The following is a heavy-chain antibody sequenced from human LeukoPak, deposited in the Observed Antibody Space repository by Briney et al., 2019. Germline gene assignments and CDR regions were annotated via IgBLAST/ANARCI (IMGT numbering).Heavy chain of an antibody. V-gene: IGHV1-69*01. J-gene: IGHJ4*02. Sequence: GRSLRLSCAASGFTFSSYAISWVRQAPGQGLEWMGGIIPIFGTANYAQKFQGRVTITADESTSTAYMELSSLRSEDTAVYYCARGPRYGLRYWGQGTLVTVSS. CDR2: IIPIFGTA. D-gene: IGHD3-10*01. CDR1: GFTFSSYA. CDR3: ARGPRYGLRY.